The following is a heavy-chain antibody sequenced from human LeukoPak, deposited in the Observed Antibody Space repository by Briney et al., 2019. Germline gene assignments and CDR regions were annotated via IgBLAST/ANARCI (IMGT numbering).Heavy chain of an antibody. J-gene: IGHJ1*01. D-gene: IGHD6-13*01. CDR1: GYSFSNYG. V-gene: IGHV1-18*01. Sequence: ASVKVSCKTSGYSFSNYGIVWVRQAPGRGLEWMGWISAKNGNTKTSQKVQGRVTMTTDSSTCIGYLDFRSLKTDDTAVYYCARASDISWPFENWGQGTLVTVSS. CDR2: ISAKNGNT. CDR3: ARASDISWPFEN.